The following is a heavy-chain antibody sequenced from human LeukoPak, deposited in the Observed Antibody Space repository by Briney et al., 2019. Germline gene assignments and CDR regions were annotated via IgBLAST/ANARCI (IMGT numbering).Heavy chain of an antibody. J-gene: IGHJ4*02. D-gene: IGHD3-22*01. CDR1: GFTPSSYW. CDR2: IQKNGSDK. V-gene: IGHV3-7*04. Sequence: PGGSLRLSRAAPGFTPSSYWMSSVRQAPGQGLKWVANIQKNGSDKYYVASVKGRFTISRDNAKNSLYLQMKSLRAEDTAVYYCAGGSGYYSTPTYFDCWGQGTLVTVS. CDR3: AGGSGYYSTPTYFDC.